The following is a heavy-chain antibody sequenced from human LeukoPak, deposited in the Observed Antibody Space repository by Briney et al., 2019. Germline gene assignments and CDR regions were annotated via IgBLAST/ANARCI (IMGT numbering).Heavy chain of an antibody. D-gene: IGHD2-2*01. CDR3: ARDELFCSSTSCYAYYFDY. Sequence: PGGSLRLSCAASGFTFSSYEMNWVRQAPGKGLVWVSRINSDGSSTSYADSVKGRFTISRDNAKNTLYLQMNSLRAEDTAVYYCARDELFCSSTSCYAYYFDYWGQGTLVTVSS. CDR2: INSDGSST. CDR1: GFTFSSYE. J-gene: IGHJ4*02. V-gene: IGHV3-74*01.